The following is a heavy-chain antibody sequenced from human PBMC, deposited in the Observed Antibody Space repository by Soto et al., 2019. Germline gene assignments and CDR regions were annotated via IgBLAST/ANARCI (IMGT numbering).Heavy chain of an antibody. J-gene: IGHJ6*02. Sequence: LSLTCTVSGGSISSGGYYWSWIRQHPGKGLEWIGYIYYSGSTYYNPSLKSRVTISVDTSKNQFSLKLSSVTAADTAVYYCARGSRDGYNYYYYGMDVWGQGTTVTVSS. CDR1: GGSISSGGYY. V-gene: IGHV4-31*03. CDR3: ARGSRDGYNYYYYGMDV. D-gene: IGHD5-12*01. CDR2: IYYSGST.